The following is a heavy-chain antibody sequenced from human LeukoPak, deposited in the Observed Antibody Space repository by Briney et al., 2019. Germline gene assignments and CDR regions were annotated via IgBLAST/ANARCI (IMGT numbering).Heavy chain of an antibody. D-gene: IGHD1-26*01. J-gene: IGHJ6*03. Sequence: SETLSLTCSVSGDSFSSSSYYWGWIRQPPGKGLEWIGSINYSGTTYYNPSLKSRVTISVDTSKNQFSLRLSSVTVADTAVYYCARHSIVGATSSYYMDVWGKGTTVTVSS. CDR1: GDSFSSSSYY. CDR3: ARHSIVGATSSYYMDV. V-gene: IGHV4-39*01. CDR2: INYSGTT.